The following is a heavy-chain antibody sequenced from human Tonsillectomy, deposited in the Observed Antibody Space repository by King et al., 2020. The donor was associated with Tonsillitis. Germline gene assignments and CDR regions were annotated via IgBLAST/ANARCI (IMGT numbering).Heavy chain of an antibody. Sequence: QLVQSGAEVKKPGASVKVSCKASGYTFTSYGISWVRQAPGQGLEWMGWISAYNGNTNYAQKLQGRVTMTTDTSTSTAYMELRSLRSDDTAVYYCARDAPLYYASSGYPPEVDYWGQGTLVTVSS. CDR3: ARDAPLYYASSGYPPEVDY. CDR1: GYTFTSYG. CDR2: ISAYNGNT. D-gene: IGHD3-22*01. V-gene: IGHV1-18*04. J-gene: IGHJ4*02.